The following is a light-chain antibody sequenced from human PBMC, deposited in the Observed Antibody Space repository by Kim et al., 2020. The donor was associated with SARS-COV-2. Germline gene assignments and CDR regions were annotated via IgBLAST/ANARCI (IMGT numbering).Light chain of an antibody. J-gene: IGLJ1*01. CDR1: NLGNKF. CDR2: HDD. V-gene: IGLV3-1*01. Sequence: SVSPGQTSIITCSGDNLGNKFTCWYQQKPGQSPVLVIYHDDKRPSGIPERLSGSNSGNTATLTIGGTQAMDEADYYCQAWDTSTYVFGTGTKVTVL. CDR3: QAWDTSTYV.